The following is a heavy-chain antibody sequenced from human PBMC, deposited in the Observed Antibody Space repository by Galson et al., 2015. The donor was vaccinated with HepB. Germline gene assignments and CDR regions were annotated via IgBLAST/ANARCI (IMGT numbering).Heavy chain of an antibody. D-gene: IGHD3-22*01. CDR2: IKSKIDTGAV. Sequence: SLRLSCAASGFTSSNVWMSWVRQAPGKGLEWVGRIKSKIDTGAVYYAAPVKGRFTISRDDSKNTLYLQMNSLKTEDTAAYYCTGGWGTMIVVAPPVDYWGQGTLVTVSS. V-gene: IGHV3-15*01. CDR3: TGGWGTMIVVAPPVDY. J-gene: IGHJ4*02. CDR1: GFTSSNVW.